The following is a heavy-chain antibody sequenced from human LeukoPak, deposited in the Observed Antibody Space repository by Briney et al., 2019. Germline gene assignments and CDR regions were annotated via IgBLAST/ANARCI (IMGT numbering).Heavy chain of an antibody. Sequence: PGSSLRLSCDASGFNFNAYAMHWVRQAQGKGLEWVSGISWHSANIDYADSVKGRFTISRDNAKNSLYLQMNSLRPEDTALYYCVRDSGSTTVLIDDAFDLWGQGTMVTVSS. CDR2: ISWHSANI. CDR1: GFNFNAYA. CDR3: VRDSGSTTVLIDDAFDL. J-gene: IGHJ3*01. V-gene: IGHV3-9*01. D-gene: IGHD4-23*01.